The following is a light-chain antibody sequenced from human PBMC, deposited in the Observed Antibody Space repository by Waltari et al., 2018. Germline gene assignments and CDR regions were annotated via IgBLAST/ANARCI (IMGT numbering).Light chain of an antibody. CDR3: QQYNSDSRT. J-gene: IGKJ1*01. CDR2: AAS. Sequence: DIQMTQSPSSLSASVGDRVTITCRASQDISDSLAWFQQKPGRAPKSLIYAASNLQDGVPSKCSGTESGTDFTLTISSLQPDDFATYYCQQYNSDSRTFGQGTKVEIK. V-gene: IGKV1-16*02. CDR1: QDISDS.